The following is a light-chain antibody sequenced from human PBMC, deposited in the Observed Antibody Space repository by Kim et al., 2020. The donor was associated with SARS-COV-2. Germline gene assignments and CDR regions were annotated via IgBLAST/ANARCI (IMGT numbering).Light chain of an antibody. Sequence: DIQMTQSPSSLSASVGDRVTITCQASQDISNYLNWYQQKPGKAPKLLIYDASNLETGVPSRFNGSGSGTDFTFTISSLQPEDIATYYCQQYDNLPPGFGQGTKLEI. CDR1: QDISNY. CDR3: QQYDNLPPG. V-gene: IGKV1-33*01. CDR2: DAS. J-gene: IGKJ2*03.